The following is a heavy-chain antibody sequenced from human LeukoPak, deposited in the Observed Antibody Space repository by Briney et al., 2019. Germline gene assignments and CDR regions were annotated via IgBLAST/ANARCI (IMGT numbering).Heavy chain of an antibody. CDR1: GGSISSHY. D-gene: IGHD6-13*01. Sequence: PSETLSLTCTVSGGSISSHYWSWFRQPPGKGLEWIGYIYYSGSTNYNPSLKSRVTISVDTSKNQFSLKLSSVTAADTAVYYCARDLIAAAGTAGFDYWGQGTLVTVSS. CDR2: IYYSGST. CDR3: ARDLIAAAGTAGFDY. V-gene: IGHV4-59*11. J-gene: IGHJ4*02.